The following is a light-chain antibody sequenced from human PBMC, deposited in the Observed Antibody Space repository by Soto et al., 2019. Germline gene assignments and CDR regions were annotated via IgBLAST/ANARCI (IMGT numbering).Light chain of an antibody. CDR2: GAS. CDR3: QQYGGSPRT. Sequence: EIVLTQSPGTLSLSPGERATLSCRASQSVSSNYLAWYQQKPGQAPRLLIYGASSRATGIPDRFSSSGSGTEFTLTISRLEPEDFAVYYCQQYGGSPRTFGQGTKVEIK. CDR1: QSVSSNY. J-gene: IGKJ1*01. V-gene: IGKV3-20*01.